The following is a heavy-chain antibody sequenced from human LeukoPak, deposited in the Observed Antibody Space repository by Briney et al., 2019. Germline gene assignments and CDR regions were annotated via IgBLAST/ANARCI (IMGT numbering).Heavy chain of an antibody. CDR3: ARDRGRYIDL. D-gene: IGHD3-10*01. CDR2: TYYRSKWYN. Sequence: SHTLSLTCAISADSVSTNSDAWNWIRNSPSRSLEWLGRTYYRSKWYNDYAVSVKSRITINPDTSKNQFSLQLNSVTPEDTAVYYCARDRGRYIDLWGRGTLVTVSS. CDR1: ADSVSTNSDA. V-gene: IGHV6-1*01. J-gene: IGHJ2*01.